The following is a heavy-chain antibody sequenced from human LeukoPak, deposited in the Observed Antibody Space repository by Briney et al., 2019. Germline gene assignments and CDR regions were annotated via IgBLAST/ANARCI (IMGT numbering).Heavy chain of an antibody. Sequence: SETLSLTCTVSGGSISSGGYYWSWIRQHPGKGLEWIGYIYYSGSTYYNPSLKSRVTISVDTSKNQISLKLSSVTAADTAVYYCASFEVTTVMGGFDYWGQGTLVTVSS. V-gene: IGHV4-31*03. CDR1: GGSISSGGYY. D-gene: IGHD4-17*01. CDR2: IYYSGST. J-gene: IGHJ4*02. CDR3: ASFEVTTVMGGFDY.